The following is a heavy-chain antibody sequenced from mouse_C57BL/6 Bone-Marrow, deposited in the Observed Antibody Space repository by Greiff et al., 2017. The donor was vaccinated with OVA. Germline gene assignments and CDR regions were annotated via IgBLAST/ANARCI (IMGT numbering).Heavy chain of an antibody. CDR2: IDPANGNT. Sequence: VQLKQSVAELVRPGASVKLSCTASGFNIKNTYMHWVKQRPEQGLEWIGRIDPANGNTKYAPKFQGKATITADTSSNTAYLPLSSLTSEDTAIYYCAGSTPVRRGRFAYWGQGTLVTVSA. J-gene: IGHJ3*01. CDR3: AGSTPVRRGRFAY. D-gene: IGHD2-14*01. CDR1: GFNIKNTY. V-gene: IGHV14-3*01.